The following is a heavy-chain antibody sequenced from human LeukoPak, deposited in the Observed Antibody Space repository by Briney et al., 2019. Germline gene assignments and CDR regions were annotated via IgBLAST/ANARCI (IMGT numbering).Heavy chain of an antibody. CDR2: VNPDSGDT. J-gene: IGHJ5*02. CDR1: GYKFTAYN. D-gene: IGHD6-19*01. V-gene: IGHV1-2*02. Sequence: ASVKVSCKSSGYKFTAYNIHWIRQAPGQGPEWMGWVNPDSGDTNCTQNYEGRLTLTRDTSVSTVYMELSSLISGDTAVYYCARVWDASGWSNWFAPWGQGTLVTVSS. CDR3: ARVWDASGWSNWFAP.